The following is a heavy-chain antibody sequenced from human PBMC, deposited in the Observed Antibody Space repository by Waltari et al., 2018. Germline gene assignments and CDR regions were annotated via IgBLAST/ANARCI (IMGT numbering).Heavy chain of an antibody. CDR3: VRGLVVVPAAMVY. Sequence: QVQLVQSGAEVKKPGASVKVSCKASGYTFPGYYMHWVRQAPGKGLEWMGWINPNSGGTNYAQKFQGRVTMTRDTSISTTYMELSRLRSDDTAVYYCVRGLVVVPAAMVYWGQGTLVTVSS. CDR1: GYTFPGYY. J-gene: IGHJ4*02. V-gene: IGHV1-2*02. D-gene: IGHD2-2*01. CDR2: INPNSGGT.